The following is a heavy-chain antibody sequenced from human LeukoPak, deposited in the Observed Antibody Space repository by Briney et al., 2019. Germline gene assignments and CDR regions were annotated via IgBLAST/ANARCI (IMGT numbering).Heavy chain of an antibody. D-gene: IGHD6-13*01. Sequence: GGSLRLSCAASGFTFSSHSMNWVRQAPGKGLEWVSYISDSSSNVYYADSVKGRFTISRDNAKNSLYLQMNSLRDEDTAVYFCARDLSGYSSTYAYWGQGTLVTVSS. CDR2: ISDSSSNV. J-gene: IGHJ4*02. V-gene: IGHV3-48*02. CDR1: GFTFSSHS. CDR3: ARDLSGYSSTYAY.